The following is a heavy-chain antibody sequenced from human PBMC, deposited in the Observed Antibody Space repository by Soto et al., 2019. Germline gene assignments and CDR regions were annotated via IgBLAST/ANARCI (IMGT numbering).Heavy chain of an antibody. CDR1: GFSFSDYA. CDR3: AKRSPYSSGWYSPIFDY. CDR2: ISESGGST. Sequence: GGSLRLSCAASGFSFSDYAMSWVRQAPGKGLEWVSVISESGGSTHYADSVRGRFTVSRDNSKNSLSLRMNSPRDEDTAVYFCAKRSPYSSGWYSPIFDYWGQGALVTVSS. V-gene: IGHV3-23*01. J-gene: IGHJ4*02. D-gene: IGHD6-13*01.